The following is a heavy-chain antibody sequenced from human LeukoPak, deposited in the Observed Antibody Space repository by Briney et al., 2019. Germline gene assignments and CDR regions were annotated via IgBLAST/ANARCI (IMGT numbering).Heavy chain of an antibody. V-gene: IGHV3-74*01. CDR1: GFTFSSYW. J-gene: IGHJ4*02. D-gene: IGHD2-15*01. Sequence: GGSLRLSCAASGFTFSSYWMHWVRQAPGKGLVWVSLINSDGSNTNYADSVKGRFTISRDNAKNTLYLQMNSLRAKDTAVYFCARPTRCSGGTCYSEFDYWGQGTLVTVSS. CDR2: INSDGSNT. CDR3: ARPTRCSGGTCYSEFDY.